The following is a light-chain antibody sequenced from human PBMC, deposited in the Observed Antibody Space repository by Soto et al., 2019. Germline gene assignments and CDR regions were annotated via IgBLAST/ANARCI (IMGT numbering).Light chain of an antibody. CDR3: QQRSNWPPNLT. CDR2: DAS. Sequence: EIVLTQSPATLSLSPGERATLSCRASQSVSSYLAWYHQKPGQAPSLLIYDASNRATGIPARFSGSGSGTDFTLTISSLEPEDFAVYYCQQRSNWPPNLTFGGGTKVEIK. J-gene: IGKJ4*01. V-gene: IGKV3-11*01. CDR1: QSVSSY.